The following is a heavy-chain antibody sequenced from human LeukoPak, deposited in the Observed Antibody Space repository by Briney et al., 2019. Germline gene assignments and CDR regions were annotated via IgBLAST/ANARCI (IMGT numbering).Heavy chain of an antibody. V-gene: IGHV3-43D*03. Sequence: QAGGSLRLSCAASGFTFDDYAMHWVRQAPGKGLEWVSLISWDGSTTYYADSVKGRFTISRDNSKNSLYLQMNSLRAEDTALYYCAKDIFPWGAVAGSYFDYWGQGTLVTVSS. CDR2: ISWDGSTT. CDR3: AKDIFPWGAVAGSYFDY. D-gene: IGHD6-19*01. J-gene: IGHJ4*02. CDR1: GFTFDDYA.